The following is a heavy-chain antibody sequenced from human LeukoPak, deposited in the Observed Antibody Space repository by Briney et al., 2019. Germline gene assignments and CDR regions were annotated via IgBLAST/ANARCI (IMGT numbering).Heavy chain of an antibody. CDR3: AKDQMVTYYDFWSGYSPIDY. J-gene: IGHJ4*02. Sequence: GGSLRLSCAASGFTFSSYAKSWVRQAPGKGLEWVSAISGSGGSTYYADSVKGRFTISRDNSKNTLYLQMNSLRAEDTAVYYCAKDQMVTYYDFWSGYSPIDYWGQGTLVTVSS. CDR2: ISGSGGST. D-gene: IGHD3-3*01. V-gene: IGHV3-23*01. CDR1: GFTFSSYA.